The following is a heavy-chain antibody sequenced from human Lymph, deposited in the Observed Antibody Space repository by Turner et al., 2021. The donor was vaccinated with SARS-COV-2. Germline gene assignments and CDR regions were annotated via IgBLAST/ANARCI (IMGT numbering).Heavy chain of an antibody. Sequence: QVQLVVSGGGLVQLGRSLTLSWATSEITFRGYGMHWVRQAPGKGLEWVAVISYDGSNKYYADSVKGRFTISRDNSKNTLFLQMNSLRAEDTALYYCAKMGGVYCSGGNCYSGRLDYWGQGTLVTVSA. V-gene: IGHV3-30*18. CDR3: AKMGGVYCSGGNCYSGRLDY. J-gene: IGHJ4*02. CDR2: ISYDGSNK. CDR1: EITFRGYG. D-gene: IGHD2-15*01.